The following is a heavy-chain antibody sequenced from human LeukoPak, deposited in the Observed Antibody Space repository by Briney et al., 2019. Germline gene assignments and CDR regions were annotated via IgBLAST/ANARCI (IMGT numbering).Heavy chain of an antibody. Sequence: PSETLSLTCAVYGGSFSGYYWSWIRQPPGKGLEWIGEINHSGSTNYNPSLKSRVTISVDTSKNQFSLKLSSVTAADTAVYYCARGLSGGDSYYYYMDVWGKGTTVTVS. J-gene: IGHJ6*03. V-gene: IGHV4-34*01. D-gene: IGHD2-15*01. CDR1: GGSFSGYY. CDR3: ARGLSGGDSYYYYMDV. CDR2: INHSGST.